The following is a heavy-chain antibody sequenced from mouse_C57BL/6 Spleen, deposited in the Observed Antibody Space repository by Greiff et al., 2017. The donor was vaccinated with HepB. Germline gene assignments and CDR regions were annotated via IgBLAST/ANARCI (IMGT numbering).Heavy chain of an antibody. Sequence: VQLQQSGAELVRPGASVTLSCKASGYTFTDYEMHWVKQTPVHGLEWIGAIDPETGGTAYNQKFKGKAILTADKSSSTAYMELRSLTSEDSAVYYCTRSDYDERLYAMDYWGQGTSVTVSS. V-gene: IGHV1-15*01. CDR1: GYTFTDYE. CDR2: IDPETGGT. D-gene: IGHD2-4*01. CDR3: TRSDYDERLYAMDY. J-gene: IGHJ4*01.